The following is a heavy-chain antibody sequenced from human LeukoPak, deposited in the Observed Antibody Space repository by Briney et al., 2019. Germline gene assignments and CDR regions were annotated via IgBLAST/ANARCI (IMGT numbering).Heavy chain of an antibody. CDR2: IYYSGTT. CDR3: ARETMAGHLDY. Sequence: SGTLSLTCTVSGDSTSSGDYFWSWIRQPPGGGLEWVGYIYYSGTTYYNPFLKSRVTISVDTSKNQFSLNLTSVTAQDTAVYYCARETMAGHLDYWGQGNLVTVSS. V-gene: IGHV4-30-4*01. D-gene: IGHD6-19*01. CDR1: GDSTSSGDYF. J-gene: IGHJ4*02.